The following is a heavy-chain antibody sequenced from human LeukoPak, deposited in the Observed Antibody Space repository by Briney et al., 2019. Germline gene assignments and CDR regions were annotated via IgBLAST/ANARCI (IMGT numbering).Heavy chain of an antibody. CDR1: EFTFSSHA. Sequence: GGSLRLSCVASEFTFSSHAMNWVRQAPGKGLEWVSSISGGGESTYYADSVKGRFTVSRDKSRNTLYLQINSLRGEDTAVYYCAKGKYSSGGVPDYWGQGTLVTVSS. CDR2: ISGGGEST. J-gene: IGHJ4*02. CDR3: AKGKYSSGGVPDY. V-gene: IGHV3-23*01. D-gene: IGHD6-19*01.